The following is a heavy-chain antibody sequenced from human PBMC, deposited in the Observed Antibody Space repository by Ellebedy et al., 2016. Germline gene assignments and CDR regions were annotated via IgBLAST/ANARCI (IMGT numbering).Heavy chain of an antibody. V-gene: IGHV3-21*01. CDR2: ISSTGNFL. D-gene: IGHD6-19*01. CDR1: GFSLSIFT. CDR3: TKVGSGWSADQ. J-gene: IGHJ4*02. Sequence: GESLKISXSVSGFSLSIFTVQWVRQAPGEGLEWVSSISSTGNFLDYADSVKGRFTISKDIANNSLYLQMSSLRAEDTAVYYCTKVGSGWSADQWGQGTLVTVSS.